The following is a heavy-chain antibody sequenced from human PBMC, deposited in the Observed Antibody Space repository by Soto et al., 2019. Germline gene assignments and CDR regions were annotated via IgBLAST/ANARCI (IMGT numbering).Heavy chain of an antibody. V-gene: IGHV1-2*02. CDR3: ARDHSSSWLDYYYGMDV. J-gene: IGHJ6*02. D-gene: IGHD6-13*01. CDR1: GYTFTGYY. Sequence: ASVKVSCKASGYTFTGYYMHWVRQAPGQGLEWMGWINPNSGGTNYAQKFQGRVTMTRDTSISTAYMELSRLRSDDTAVYYCARDHSSSWLDYYYGMDVWGQGTTVTVSS. CDR2: INPNSGGT.